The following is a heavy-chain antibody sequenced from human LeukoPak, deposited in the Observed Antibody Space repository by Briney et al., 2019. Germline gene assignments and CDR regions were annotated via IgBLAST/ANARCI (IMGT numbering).Heavy chain of an antibody. J-gene: IGHJ4*02. V-gene: IGHV1-46*01. Sequence: EASVKVSCKASGYSFTSNYIHWVRQAPGQGLEWMGMIYPRDGSTSYAQKFQGRVTVTRDTSTSTVHMELSGLRSEDTAVYYCARDREAFDYWGQGTLVTVSS. CDR3: ARDREAFDY. CDR2: IYPRDGST. CDR1: GYSFTSNY.